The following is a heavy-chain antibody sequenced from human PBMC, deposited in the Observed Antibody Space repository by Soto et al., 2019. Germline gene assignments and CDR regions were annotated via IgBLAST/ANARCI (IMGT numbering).Heavy chain of an antibody. Sequence: TVGSLRLSCAASGCTFSSYGMHWVRQAPGKGLEWVAVISYDGSNKYYADSVKGRFTISRDNSKNTLYLQMNSLRSEDTAVYYCATRHYPLFGVTMIVATPLDGAFDIWGQGTMVTVSS. CDR2: ISYDGSNK. D-gene: IGHD3-22*01. V-gene: IGHV3-30*03. J-gene: IGHJ3*02. CDR1: GCTFSSYG. CDR3: ATRHYPLFGVTMIVATPLDGAFDI.